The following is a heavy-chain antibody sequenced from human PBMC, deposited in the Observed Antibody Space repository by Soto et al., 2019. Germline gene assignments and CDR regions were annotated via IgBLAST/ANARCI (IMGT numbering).Heavy chain of an antibody. V-gene: IGHV4-4*02. D-gene: IGHD5-12*01. Sequence: PSETLSLTRAVSGGSISNINRWSWARQPPGKGLEWIGEIHLSGNTHYNPSLESRVTMSVDKSKNQLSLTLSSVTAADTAIYYCARESSPYDPFAYWGQGTLVTVSS. CDR3: ARESSPYDPFAY. J-gene: IGHJ4*02. CDR1: GGSISNINR. CDR2: IHLSGNT.